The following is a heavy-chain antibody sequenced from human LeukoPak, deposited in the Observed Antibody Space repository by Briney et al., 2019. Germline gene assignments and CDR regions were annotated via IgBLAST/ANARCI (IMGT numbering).Heavy chain of an antibody. CDR3: ARKGYSYGGSLFDY. D-gene: IGHD5-18*01. CDR2: IYTSGST. J-gene: IGHJ4*02. V-gene: IGHV4-61*02. Sequence: PSQTLSLTCTVSGGSISSGSYYWSWIRQPAGKGLEWIGRIYTSGSTNYNPSLKSRVTMSVDTSKNQFSLKLSSATAADTAVYYCARKGYSYGGSLFDYWGQGTLVTVSS. CDR1: GGSISSGSYY.